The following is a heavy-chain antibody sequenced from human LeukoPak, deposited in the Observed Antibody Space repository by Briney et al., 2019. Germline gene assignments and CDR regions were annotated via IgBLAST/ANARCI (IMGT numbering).Heavy chain of an antibody. Sequence: GGSLRLSCAASGFTFSDYYMSWIRQAPGKGLEWVSYITSSGSTIYYADSMKGRFIISRDNAKNSLYLQMNSLRAEDTAIYYCARTYSSTWYHYYYYVDVWGKGTTVTVSS. CDR3: ARTYSSTWYHYYYYVDV. CDR1: GFTFSDYY. V-gene: IGHV3-11*04. CDR2: ITSSGSTI. J-gene: IGHJ6*03. D-gene: IGHD6-13*01.